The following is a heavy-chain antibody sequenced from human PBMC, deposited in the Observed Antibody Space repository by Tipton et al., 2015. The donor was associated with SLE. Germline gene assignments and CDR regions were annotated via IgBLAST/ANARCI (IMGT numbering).Heavy chain of an antibody. V-gene: IGHV4-59*01. Sequence: TLYLTCTVSGGSISSYYWSWIRQPPGKGLEWIGDASYSGRPNFNPSLKSRVTVSVDTSKNQISLRLSSVTAADSAVYYCARADGSYFYFFMDVGGKGTTVTVSS. J-gene: IGHJ6*03. CDR1: GGSISSYY. CDR2: ASYSGRP. D-gene: IGHD3-10*01. CDR3: ARADGSYFYFFMDV.